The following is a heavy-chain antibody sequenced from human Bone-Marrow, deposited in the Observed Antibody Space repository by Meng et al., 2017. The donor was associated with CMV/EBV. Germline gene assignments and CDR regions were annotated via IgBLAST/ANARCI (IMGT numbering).Heavy chain of an antibody. CDR2: IRFDGSNK. J-gene: IGHJ4*02. Sequence: GGSLRLSCAASGLTFSSYGMHWVRQAPGKGLEWVAFIRFDGSNKYSADAVKGRFTISRDNSKNTLYVQMNSLRAEDTAVYYCAKDRRVGYSSSWYTIDYWGQGTLVTVSS. V-gene: IGHV3-30*02. D-gene: IGHD6-13*01. CDR1: GLTFSSYG. CDR3: AKDRRVGYSSSWYTIDY.